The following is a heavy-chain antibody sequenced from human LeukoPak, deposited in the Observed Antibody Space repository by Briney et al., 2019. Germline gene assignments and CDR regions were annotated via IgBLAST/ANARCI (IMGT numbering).Heavy chain of an antibody. CDR1: GGSISSYH. V-gene: IGHV4-59*01. J-gene: IGHJ4*02. Sequence: PSETLSLTCTVSGGSISSYHWSWIRQPPGKGLEWIGYIYYSGSTNYNPSLKSRVTISVDTSKNQFSLKLSSVTAADTAVYYCARGGPGDLNYWGQGTLVTVSS. CDR2: IYYSGST. CDR3: ARGGPGDLNY. D-gene: IGHD7-27*01.